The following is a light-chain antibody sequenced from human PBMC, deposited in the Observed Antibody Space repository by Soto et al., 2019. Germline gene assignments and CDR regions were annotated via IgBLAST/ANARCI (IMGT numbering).Light chain of an antibody. V-gene: IGKV3-20*01. Sequence: EIVLTQSPGTLSLSPGERATLSCRASQSVSSSYLAWYQQKPGQAPRLLIYGASSRATGSPDRFSGSGSGTDFTLTISRLEPEDFAVYYCQQYCSSPWGFGQGTKVEIK. CDR2: GAS. J-gene: IGKJ1*01. CDR3: QQYCSSPWG. CDR1: QSVSSSY.